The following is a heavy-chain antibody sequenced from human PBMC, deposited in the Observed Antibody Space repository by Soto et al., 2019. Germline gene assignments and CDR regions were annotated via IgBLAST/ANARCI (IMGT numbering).Heavy chain of an antibody. J-gene: IGHJ4*02. CDR2: ISGSGGST. V-gene: IGHV3-23*01. CDR1: GFTFSSYA. D-gene: IGHD3-22*01. Sequence: GGSLRLSCAASGFTFSSYAMSWVRQAPGKGLEWVSAISGSGGSTYYADSVKGRFTISRDNSKNTLYLQMNSLRAEDTAVYYCAKDLKWWSSGWYSAYGGSSGYYSGLFDYWGQGTLVTVSS. CDR3: AKDLKWWSSGWYSAYGGSSGYYSGLFDY.